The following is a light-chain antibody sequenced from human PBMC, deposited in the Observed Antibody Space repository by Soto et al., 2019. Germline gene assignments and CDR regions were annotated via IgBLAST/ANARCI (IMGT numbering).Light chain of an antibody. J-gene: IGKJ3*01. V-gene: IGKV1-12*01. CDR3: QATIKIPFT. CDR1: HDLSRW. CDR2: AAS. Sequence: DIQMTKSPSSVSASVGDRITIPCRASHDLSRWLAWYQQKPGTAPKLLIYAASGLQSGVPSRFSGSGSGTDFTLAIISLQPEDFATYYCQATIKIPFTFGPGNKVDVK.